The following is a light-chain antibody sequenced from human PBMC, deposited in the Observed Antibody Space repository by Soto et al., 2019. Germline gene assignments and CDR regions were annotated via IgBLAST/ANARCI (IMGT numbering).Light chain of an antibody. CDR3: QQYGSSST. V-gene: IGKV3-20*01. J-gene: IGKJ1*01. CDR2: GAS. Sequence: IVLTQSPGTLSLSPWDGATLSCRASQSVSGTHLAWYQQKPGQAPRLLIYGASSRATGIPDRFSGRGSGTDFTLTISRLEPEDFAVYYCQQYGSSSTFGQGTKVDIK. CDR1: QSVSGTH.